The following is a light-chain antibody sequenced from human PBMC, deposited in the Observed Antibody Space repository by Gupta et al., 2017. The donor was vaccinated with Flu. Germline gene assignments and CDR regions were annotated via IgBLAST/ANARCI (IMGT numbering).Light chain of an antibody. V-gene: IGKV3-15*01. CDR1: QSVSSN. J-gene: IGKJ2*03. CDR3: QKYNNGHPYS. CDR2: GAS. Sequence: VLTQSPATLSVSPGERATLSCRASQSVSSNLAWYQQKPGQAPRLLIYGASTRATGIPARVRGSGSGTECTLTISSLQSEDCAVDDGQKYNNGHPYSFGQGTKLEIK.